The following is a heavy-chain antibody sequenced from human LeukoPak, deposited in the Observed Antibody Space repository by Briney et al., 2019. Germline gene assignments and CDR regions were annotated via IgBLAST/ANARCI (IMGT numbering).Heavy chain of an antibody. Sequence: GGSLRLSCVTSGFSFSGYWMGWVRQAPGKGLEWVANIKEDGSEKDYVDSVKGRFTISRDNAKNSLFLQMNSLRAEDTAVYSCARVVVVPAAIAPWGQGTLVTVSS. CDR3: ARVVVVPAAIAP. CDR1: GFSFSGYW. D-gene: IGHD2-2*01. V-gene: IGHV3-7*01. CDR2: IKEDGSEK. J-gene: IGHJ5*02.